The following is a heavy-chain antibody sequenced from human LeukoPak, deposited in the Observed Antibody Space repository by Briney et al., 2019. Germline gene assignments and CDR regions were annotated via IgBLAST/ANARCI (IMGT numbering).Heavy chain of an antibody. CDR1: GFIVSGNF. D-gene: IGHD3-10*01. V-gene: IGHV3-53*01. CDR3: ARGFPPAH. J-gene: IGHJ4*02. Sequence: GGSLRLSCAASGFIVSGNFMNWVRQAPGKGLEWVSILYAGGTTSYTDSVKGRFTISRDSSKNTLYLQMKSLRAEDTAVHYCARGFPPAHWGQGTLVTVSS. CDR2: LYAGGTT.